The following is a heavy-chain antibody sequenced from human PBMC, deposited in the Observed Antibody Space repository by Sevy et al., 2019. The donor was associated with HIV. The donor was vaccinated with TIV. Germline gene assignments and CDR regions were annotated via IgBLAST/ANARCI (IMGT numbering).Heavy chain of an antibody. D-gene: IGHD3-22*01. CDR2: FDPEDGRT. CDR1: GYTLTDFS. Sequence: ASVKVSCKLSGYTLTDFSMHWVRQAPGKGLEWVATFDPEDGRTIYAQKFQGRVTMTGDTSTDTAYMELKSLRSDDTAVYYCATTKDYYDSSGYPFDYWGQGTQVTVSS. V-gene: IGHV1-24*01. J-gene: IGHJ4*02. CDR3: ATTKDYYDSSGYPFDY.